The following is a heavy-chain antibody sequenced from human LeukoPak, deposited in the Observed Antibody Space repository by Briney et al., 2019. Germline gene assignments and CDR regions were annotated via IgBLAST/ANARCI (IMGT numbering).Heavy chain of an antibody. CDR3: ARLDYGGNGYDY. J-gene: IGHJ4*02. Sequence: SSETLSLTCAVSGYSISSGYYWGWIRQPPGKGLEWIGSIYHSGCTYYNSSLMSRVTISVDTSKNQFSLKLSSVTAADTAVYYCARLDYGGNGYDYWGQGTLVTVSS. V-gene: IGHV4-38-2*01. D-gene: IGHD4-23*01. CDR1: GYSISSGYY. CDR2: IYHSGCT.